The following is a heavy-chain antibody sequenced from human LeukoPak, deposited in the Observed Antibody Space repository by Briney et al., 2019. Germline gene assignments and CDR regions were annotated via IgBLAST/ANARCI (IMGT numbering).Heavy chain of an antibody. D-gene: IGHD3-22*01. J-gene: IGHJ4*02. V-gene: IGHV3-23*01. CDR3: AKDGRRISMIGVVRRGHYFDY. CDR2: ISGTGGST. CDR1: GVIFSSFA. Sequence: GGSLRLSCEVSGVIFSSFAMNWVRQAPGKGLEWVSAISGTGGSTHYADSVKGRFSISRDNSKNTLYLQMNSLRAEDTAIYYCAKDGRRISMIGVVRRGHYFDYWGQGALVTVSS.